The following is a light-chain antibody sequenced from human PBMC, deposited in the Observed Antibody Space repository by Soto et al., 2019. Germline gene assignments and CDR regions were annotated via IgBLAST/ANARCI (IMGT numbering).Light chain of an antibody. V-gene: IGLV2-14*02. J-gene: IGLJ1*01. CDR3: AAWDDSLNGYV. CDR1: SSDVGSYNL. Sequence: QSVLTQPASVSGSPGQSITISCTGTSSDVGSYNLVSWYQQHPGKAPKLMIYDVSNRPSGVSNRFSGSKSGTSASLAISGLQSEDEADYYCAAWDDSLNGYVFGTGTKVTVL. CDR2: DVS.